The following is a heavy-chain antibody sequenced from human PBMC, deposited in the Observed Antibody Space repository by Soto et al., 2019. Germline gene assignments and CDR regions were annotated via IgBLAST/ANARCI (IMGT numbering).Heavy chain of an antibody. CDR2: IIPIFGTA. J-gene: IGHJ4*02. D-gene: IGHD6-19*01. V-gene: IGHV1-69*13. CDR3: ARNGYSSGWYEIDY. CDR1: GGTFSSYA. Sequence: GASVKVSCKASGGTFSSYAISWVRQAPGQGLEWMGGIIPIFGTANYAQKSQGRVTITADESTSTAYMELSSLRSEDTAVYYCARNGYSSGWYEIDYWGQGTLVTVSS.